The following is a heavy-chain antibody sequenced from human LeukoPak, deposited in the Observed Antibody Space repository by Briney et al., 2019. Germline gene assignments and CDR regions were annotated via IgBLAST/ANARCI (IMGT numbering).Heavy chain of an antibody. CDR1: GGSFSGYY. V-gene: IGHV4-34*01. D-gene: IGHD2-2*01. CDR2: INHSGST. CDR3: ARGYCSSTSCYHRVWFDP. J-gene: IGHJ5*02. Sequence: SETLSLTCAVYGGSFSGYYWDWIRQPPGKGLEWIGEINHSGSTNYNPSLKSRVTISVDTSKNQFSLKLSSVTAADTAVYYCARGYCSSTSCYHRVWFDPWGQGTLVTVSS.